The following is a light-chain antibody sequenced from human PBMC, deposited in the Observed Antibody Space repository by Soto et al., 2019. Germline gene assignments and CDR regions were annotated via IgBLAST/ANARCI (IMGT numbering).Light chain of an antibody. CDR3: QQYGSSPET. CDR2: GAS. V-gene: IGKV3-20*01. J-gene: IGKJ2*01. CDR1: QSVSNTY. Sequence: EIVLTQSPDTLSLSPGERATLSCRASQSVSNTYLAWYQHKPGQAPRLLIYGASNRATGIPDRFSGSGSGTEFTLTISRLEPEDFAVYYCQQYGSSPETFGQGTNLAIK.